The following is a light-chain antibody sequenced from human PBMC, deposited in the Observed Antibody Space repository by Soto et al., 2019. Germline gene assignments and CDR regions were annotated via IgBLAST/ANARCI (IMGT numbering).Light chain of an antibody. CDR3: QQYGTSPWT. CDR2: GAS. V-gene: IGKV3-20*01. CDR1: QSVSRNY. J-gene: IGKJ1*01. Sequence: ILVTQSPGTLSLSPGERATLSCRASQSVSRNYLAWYQQKPGQSPRLLIYGASSRATGVPDRFSGSGSGTYFTRTISGLEPEDFAVYHCQQYGTSPWTFGQGTKVEIK.